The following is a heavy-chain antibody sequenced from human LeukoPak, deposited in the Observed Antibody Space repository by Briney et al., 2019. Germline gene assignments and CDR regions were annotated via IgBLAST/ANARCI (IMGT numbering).Heavy chain of an antibody. CDR3: ARVRVLMVSRAFDY. D-gene: IGHD2-8*01. Sequence: ASVKVSCKASGYTFTSYAMNWVRQAPGQGLEWMGWISAYNGNTNYAQKLQGRVTMTTDTSTSTAYMELRSLRSDDTAVYYCARVRVLMVSRAFDYWGQGTLVTVSS. CDR1: GYTFTSYA. V-gene: IGHV1-18*01. J-gene: IGHJ4*02. CDR2: ISAYNGNT.